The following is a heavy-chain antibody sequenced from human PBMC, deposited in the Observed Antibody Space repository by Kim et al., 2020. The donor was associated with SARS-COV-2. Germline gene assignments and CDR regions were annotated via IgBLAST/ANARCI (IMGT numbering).Heavy chain of an antibody. CDR3: ARDRPSITIFGVVDYYYGMDV. CDR1: GGSISSGSYY. D-gene: IGHD3-3*01. J-gene: IGHJ6*02. V-gene: IGHV4-61*02. Sequence: SETLSLTCTVSGGSISSGSYYWSWIRQPAGKGLEWIGRIYTSGSTNYNPSLKSRVTISVDTSKNQFSLKLSSVTAADTAVYYCARDRPSITIFGVVDYYYGMDVWGQGTTVTVSS. CDR2: IYTSGST.